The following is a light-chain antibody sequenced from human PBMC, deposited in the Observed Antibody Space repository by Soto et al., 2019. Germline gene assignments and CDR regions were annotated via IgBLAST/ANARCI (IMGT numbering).Light chain of an antibody. Sequence: EIVMTQSPDTLSVSPGERATLSCRASQSVSSNLAWYQQKPGQAPRLLIYGASTRATGIPARFSGSGSGTEFTLTISSMQSEDFAFYYCQQYNNWGTFGQGTKVEIK. CDR2: GAS. V-gene: IGKV3-15*01. CDR3: QQYNNWGT. CDR1: QSVSSN. J-gene: IGKJ1*01.